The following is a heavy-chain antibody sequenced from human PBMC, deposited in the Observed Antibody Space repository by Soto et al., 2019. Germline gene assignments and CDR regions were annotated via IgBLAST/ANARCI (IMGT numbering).Heavy chain of an antibody. CDR2: ISYDGSNK. Sequence: QVQLVESGGGVVQPGRSLRLSCAASGFTFSSYAMHWVRQAPGKGLEWVAVISYDGSNKYYADSVEGRFTISRDNSKNTLYLQMNSLRAEDTAVYYCARAQQWLVRYNWFDPWGQGTLVTVSS. CDR1: GFTFSSYA. V-gene: IGHV3-30-3*01. J-gene: IGHJ5*02. CDR3: ARAQQWLVRYNWFDP. D-gene: IGHD6-19*01.